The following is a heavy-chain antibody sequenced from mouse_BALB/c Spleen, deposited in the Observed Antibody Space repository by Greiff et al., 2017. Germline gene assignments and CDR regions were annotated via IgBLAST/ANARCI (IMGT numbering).Heavy chain of an antibody. J-gene: IGHJ3*01. CDR2: ISSGSSTI. V-gene: IGHV5-17*02. Sequence: EVQGVESGGGLVQPGGSRKLSCAASGFTFSSFGMHWVRQAPEKGLEWVAYISSGSSTIYYADTVKGRFTISRDNPKNTLFLQMTSLRSEDTAMYYCARSEGMAYWGQGTLVTVSA. D-gene: IGHD2-10*02. CDR1: GFTFSSFG. CDR3: ARSEGMAY.